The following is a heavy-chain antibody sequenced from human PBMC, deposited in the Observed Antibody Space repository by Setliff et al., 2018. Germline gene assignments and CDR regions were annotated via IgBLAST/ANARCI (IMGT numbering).Heavy chain of an antibody. CDR2: IRNKDNSYTT. Sequence: PGGSLRLSCAASGFTFSSDPMNWVRQAPGKGLEWVGRIRNKDNSYTTEYAASVKGRFTISRDDSKNSLYLQMNGLKTEDRAVYYCARDGNNWNDLDYWGHGTLVTVSS. J-gene: IGHJ4*01. V-gene: IGHV3-72*01. CDR1: GFTFSSDP. D-gene: IGHD1-20*01. CDR3: ARDGNNWNDLDY.